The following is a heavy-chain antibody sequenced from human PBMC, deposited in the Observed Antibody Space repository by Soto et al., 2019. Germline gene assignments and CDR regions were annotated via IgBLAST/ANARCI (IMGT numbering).Heavy chain of an antibody. J-gene: IGHJ4*02. D-gene: IGHD2-8*02. CDR1: GFTFNTYA. Sequence: GGSLRLSCVASGFTFNTYAVSWVRQAPGKGLEWVSGISGSGASIFYADSVKGRFTISRDNSRHILYLQMNSLRADDTAVYYCAIARGGYCTCDSCPQTYWGQGTLVTVSS. V-gene: IGHV3-23*01. CDR2: ISGSGASI. CDR3: AIARGGYCTCDSCPQTY.